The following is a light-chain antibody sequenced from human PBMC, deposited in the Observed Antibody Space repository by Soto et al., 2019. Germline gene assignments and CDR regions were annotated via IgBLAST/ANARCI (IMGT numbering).Light chain of an antibody. V-gene: IGLV2-14*01. CDR3: SSYTHSNTHI. Sequence: QSALTQPASVSGSPGQSITISCTGTSSDVGFYNYVSWYQQHPGKAPKVMIYDVSNRPSGVPNRFSGSKSGNTASLTISGLQAEDEADYYCSSYTHSNTHIFGGGTKLTVL. CDR1: SSDVGFYNY. CDR2: DVS. J-gene: IGLJ2*01.